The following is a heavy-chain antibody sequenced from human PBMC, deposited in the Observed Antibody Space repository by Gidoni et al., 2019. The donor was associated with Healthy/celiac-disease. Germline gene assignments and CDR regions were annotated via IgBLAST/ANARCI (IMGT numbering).Heavy chain of an antibody. J-gene: IGHJ4*02. CDR3: AIRDLGRQVVGATTLTDY. Sequence: QLQLQESGPGLVKPSETLSLTCTVSGGSISSSIYYWGWIRQPPGKGLEWIGSIYYSGSTYYNPSLKSRVTISVDTSKNQFSLKLSSVTAADTAVYYCAIRDLGRQVVGATTLTDYWGQGTLVTVSS. CDR2: IYYSGST. V-gene: IGHV4-39*01. D-gene: IGHD1-26*01. CDR1: GGSISSSIYY.